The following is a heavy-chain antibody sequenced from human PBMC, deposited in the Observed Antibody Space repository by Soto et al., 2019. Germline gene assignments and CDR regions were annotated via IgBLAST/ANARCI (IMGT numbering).Heavy chain of an antibody. CDR3: ARDVRASGEMFDY. J-gene: IGHJ4*02. CDR2: VSGDASNT. D-gene: IGHD4-17*01. Sequence: LRLSCAASGFTFTNYGLSWVRQAPGKGLDWVATVSGDASNTHYADSVKGRFTISRDNSKSILFLQMKSLRVEDTAIYYCARDVRASGEMFDYWGQGTQVTVSS. CDR1: GFTFTNYG. V-gene: IGHV3-23*01.